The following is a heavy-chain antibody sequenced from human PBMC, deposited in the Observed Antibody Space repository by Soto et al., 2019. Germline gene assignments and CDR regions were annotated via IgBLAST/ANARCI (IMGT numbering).Heavy chain of an antibody. V-gene: IGHV3-21*01. J-gene: IGHJ6*02. D-gene: IGHD2-2*01. CDR2: ISSSSSYI. CDR1: GFTFSSHT. Sequence: GGSLRLSCAASGFTFSSHTMNWVRQAPGKGLEWVSCISSSSSYIYYADSVKGRFTISRDNAKNSLYLQMNSLRREDTAVYYCAKERTASFNFRHYDAMDVWGQGATVTVSS. CDR3: AKERTASFNFRHYDAMDV.